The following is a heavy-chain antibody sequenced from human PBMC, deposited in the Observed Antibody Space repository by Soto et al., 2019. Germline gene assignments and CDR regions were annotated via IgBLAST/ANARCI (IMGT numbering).Heavy chain of an antibody. CDR3: VKDQNTSSWYNFDY. CDR2: ISYDGSNK. J-gene: IGHJ4*02. CDR1: GFTFRSYA. D-gene: IGHD6-13*01. Sequence: GGSLRLSCEASGFTFRSYAMHWVRQAPGKGLEWVAVISYDGSNKCYADSVKGRFTISRDNSKNTLHLQMNSLRAEDTAVYYCVKDQNTSSWYNFDYWGQGSLVTVSS. V-gene: IGHV3-30*04.